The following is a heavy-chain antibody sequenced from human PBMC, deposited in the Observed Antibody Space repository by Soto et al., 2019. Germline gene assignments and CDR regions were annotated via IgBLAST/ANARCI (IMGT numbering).Heavy chain of an antibody. CDR2: INPSSGNT. J-gene: IGHJ6*02. CDR3: AREGILFSGVSVVYGMDV. Sequence: QVQLVQSGAEVKKPGASVKVSCKASGYSFTRHDINWVRQAPGQGLEWMGWINPSSGNTGYAQRFLGRLTMTTETSTSTAYMELSGLKSEATAIYYCAREGILFSGVSVVYGMDVWGQGTTVTVPS. D-gene: IGHD3-3*01. V-gene: IGHV1-8*01. CDR1: GYSFTRHD.